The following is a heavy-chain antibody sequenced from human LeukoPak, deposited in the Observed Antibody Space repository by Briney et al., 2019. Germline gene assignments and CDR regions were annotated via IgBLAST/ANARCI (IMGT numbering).Heavy chain of an antibody. J-gene: IGHJ3*01. CDR3: VRDLDWGAFDV. D-gene: IGHD3/OR15-3a*01. V-gene: IGHV3-23*01. CDR1: AFHFRTHG. Sequence: PGGSLRLSCAACAFHFRTHGMNWVRQAPGKGLEWVSGVSASGDITYYADSVMGRFTISRDNRKSTVSLQMNSLRAEDTALYYCVRDLDWGAFDVWGQGTMVTVSS. CDR2: VSASGDIT.